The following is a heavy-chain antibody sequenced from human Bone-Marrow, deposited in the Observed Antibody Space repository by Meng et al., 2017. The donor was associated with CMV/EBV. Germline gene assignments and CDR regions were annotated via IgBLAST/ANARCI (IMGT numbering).Heavy chain of an antibody. CDR1: GGSISSYY. J-gene: IGHJ3*02. D-gene: IGHD2-2*01. Sequence: SETLSLTCTVSGGSISSYYWSWIRQPPGKGLEWIGYIYYSGSTYYNPSLKSRVTISVDTSKNQFSLKLSSVTAADTAVYYCAREVGIVVVPAAPLGAFDIWGQATMVTVSS. CDR3: AREVGIVVVPAAPLGAFDI. V-gene: IGHV4-59*12. CDR2: IYYSGST.